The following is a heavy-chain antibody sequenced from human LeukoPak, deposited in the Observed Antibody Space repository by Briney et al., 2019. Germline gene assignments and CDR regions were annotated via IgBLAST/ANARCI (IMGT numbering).Heavy chain of an antibody. V-gene: IGHV3-30-3*01. CDR3: ARGGYGSGVHRPFDY. D-gene: IGHD3-10*01. CDR2: ISYDGSNK. CDR1: GFTFSSYA. J-gene: IGHJ4*02. Sequence: PGGSLRLSCAASGFTFSSYAMHWVRQAPGKGLEWVAVISYDGSNKYYADSVKGRFTISRDNSKNTLYLQMNSLRAEDTAVYYCARGGYGSGVHRPFDYWGQGTLVTVSS.